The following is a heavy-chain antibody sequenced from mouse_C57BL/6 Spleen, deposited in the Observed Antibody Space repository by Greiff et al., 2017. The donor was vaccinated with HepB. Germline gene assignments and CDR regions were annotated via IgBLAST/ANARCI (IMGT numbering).Heavy chain of an antibody. Sequence: QVHVKQPGTELVKPGASVKLSCKASGYTFTSYWMHWVKQRPGQGLEWIGNINPSNGGTNYNEKFKSKATLTVDKSSSTAYMQLSSLTSEDSAVYYCARRTYYSNYGYAMDYWGQGTSVTVSS. CDR3: ARRTYYSNYGYAMDY. V-gene: IGHV1-53*01. CDR2: INPSNGGT. J-gene: IGHJ4*01. D-gene: IGHD2-5*01. CDR1: GYTFTSYW.